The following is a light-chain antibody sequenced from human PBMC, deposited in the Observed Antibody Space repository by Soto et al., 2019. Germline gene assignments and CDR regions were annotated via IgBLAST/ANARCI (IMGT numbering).Light chain of an antibody. V-gene: IGKV3-20*01. J-gene: IGKJ5*01. CDR2: GAS. CDR3: QQYGSSQYT. CDR1: QSVSSSY. Sequence: IVLTQSPGTLSLSPGERATLSCRASQSVSSSYLAWYQQKPGQAPRLIIYGASSRATGIPDRFSGSGSGTDFTLTISRLEPEDCAVYYCQQYGSSQYTFGLGTRLEIK.